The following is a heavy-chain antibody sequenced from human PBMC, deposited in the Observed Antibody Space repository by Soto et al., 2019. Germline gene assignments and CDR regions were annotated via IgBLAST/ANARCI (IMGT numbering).Heavy chain of an antibody. Sequence: SETLSLTCFVSGGSISRSPNYWAWIRQPPGKGLEWIGSIYYSGTTFYNPSLKSRVTIFVDTSENHFSLKLTSVTATDTAVYYCARRLYYSGSLLGFDIWGRGTLVTVSS. V-gene: IGHV4-39*02. J-gene: IGHJ3*02. CDR2: IYYSGTT. CDR1: GGSISRSPNY. CDR3: ARRLYYSGSLLGFDI. D-gene: IGHD3-16*01.